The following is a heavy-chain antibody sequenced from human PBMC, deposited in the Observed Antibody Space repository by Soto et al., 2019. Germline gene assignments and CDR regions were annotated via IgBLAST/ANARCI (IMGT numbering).Heavy chain of an antibody. CDR2: ISYDGSNK. CDR3: GKVHCSSTSCYPNYYYYCGMDV. Sequence: GGSLRLSCAASGFTFSSYGMHWVRQAPGKGLEWVAVISYDGSNKYYADSVKGRFTISRDNSNNTLYLQMNSLRADDTAVYYCGKVHCSSTSCYPNYYYYCGMDVWGQGTTVTVSS. V-gene: IGHV3-30*18. D-gene: IGHD2-2*01. J-gene: IGHJ6*02. CDR1: GFTFSSYG.